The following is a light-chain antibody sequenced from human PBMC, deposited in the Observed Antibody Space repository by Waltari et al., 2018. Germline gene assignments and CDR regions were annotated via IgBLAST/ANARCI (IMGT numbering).Light chain of an antibody. CDR2: RSN. Sequence: QSVLTQPPSPSRTPGQRLTISCSGIISDIGRTSLYWYQQLPGTAPKLLIYRSNQRPSGVPDRFSGSRSGTSASLAISGLRSEDEADYHCAAWDDSLSGPVFGGGTKLTVL. J-gene: IGLJ3*02. CDR1: ISDIGRTS. CDR3: AAWDDSLSGPV. V-gene: IGLV1-47*01.